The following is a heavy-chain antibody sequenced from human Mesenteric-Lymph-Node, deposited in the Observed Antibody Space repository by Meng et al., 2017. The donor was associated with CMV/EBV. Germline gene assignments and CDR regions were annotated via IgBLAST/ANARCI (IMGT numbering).Heavy chain of an antibody. J-gene: IGHJ4*02. CDR2: INTDGTTT. Sequence: GESLKISCEASGFTLSGYWMHWVRRAPGKGLVWVSRINTDGTTTNYADAVKGRFTISRDNAKNSLYLQMNSLRAEDTALYYCAKDLSYYDSSGPFDYWGQGTLVTVSS. V-gene: IGHV3-74*01. CDR3: AKDLSYYDSSGPFDY. D-gene: IGHD3-22*01. CDR1: GFTLSGYW.